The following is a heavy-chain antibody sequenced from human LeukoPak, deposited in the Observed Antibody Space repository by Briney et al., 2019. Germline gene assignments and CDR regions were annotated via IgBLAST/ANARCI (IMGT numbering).Heavy chain of an antibody. V-gene: IGHV3-23*01. CDR3: ARDDKLRFLEWSFPSDAFDI. J-gene: IGHJ3*02. CDR1: GFTFSSYA. Sequence: GGSLRLSCAASGFTFSSYAMSWVRQAPGKGLEWVSAISGSGGSTYYADSVKGRFTISRDNSKNTLYLQMNSLRAEDTAVYYCARDDKLRFLEWSFPSDAFDIWGQGTMVTVSS. D-gene: IGHD3-3*01. CDR2: ISGSGGST.